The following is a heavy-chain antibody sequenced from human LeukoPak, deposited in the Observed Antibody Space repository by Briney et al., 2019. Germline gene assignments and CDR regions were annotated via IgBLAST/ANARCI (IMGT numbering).Heavy chain of an antibody. CDR3: AKDAGRLAFSYYFDY. Sequence: GGSLRLSCAASGFTFSSYGMHWVRQAPGKGLEWVAFIRYDGSNKYYADSVKGRFTISRDNSKNTLYLQMDSLRAEDTAVYYCAKDAGRLAFSYYFDYWGQGTLVTVSS. V-gene: IGHV3-30*02. J-gene: IGHJ4*02. CDR1: GFTFSSYG. D-gene: IGHD3-16*01. CDR2: IRYDGSNK.